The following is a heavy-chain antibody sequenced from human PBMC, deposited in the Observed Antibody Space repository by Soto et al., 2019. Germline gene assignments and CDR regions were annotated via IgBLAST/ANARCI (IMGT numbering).Heavy chain of an antibody. J-gene: IGHJ4*02. CDR2: ISYDGSNK. D-gene: IGHD3-3*01. CDR3: AKDRNVLRFLEWLSTDPYFDY. V-gene: IGHV3-30*18. Sequence: GSLRLSCAASGFTFSSYGMHWVRQAPGKGLEWVAVISYDGSNKYYADSVKGRFTISRDNSKNTLYLQMNSLRAEDTAVYYCAKDRNVLRFLEWLSTDPYFDYWGQGTLVTVSS. CDR1: GFTFSSYG.